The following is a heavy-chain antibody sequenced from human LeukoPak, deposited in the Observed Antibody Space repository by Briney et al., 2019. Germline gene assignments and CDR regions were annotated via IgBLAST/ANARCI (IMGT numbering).Heavy chain of an antibody. J-gene: IGHJ4*02. Sequence: PGGSLRLSCAASGFTFSNAWMSWVRQAPGKGLEWVGRIKSKTDGGTTDYAAPVKGIFTISRDESKNTLYLQMNSLKTEDTAVYYCTTDVYCSSTSCYWYWGQGTLVTVSS. CDR2: IKSKTDGGTT. D-gene: IGHD2-2*01. CDR1: GFTFSNAW. V-gene: IGHV3-15*01. CDR3: TTDVYCSSTSCYWY.